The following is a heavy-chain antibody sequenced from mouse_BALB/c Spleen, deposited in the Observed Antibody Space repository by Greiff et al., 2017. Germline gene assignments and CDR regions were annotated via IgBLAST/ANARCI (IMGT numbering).Heavy chain of an antibody. CDR1: GFSLTSYG. CDR3: ARDYGSSYLYAMDY. V-gene: IGHV2-9*02. D-gene: IGHD1-1*01. CDR2: IWAGGST. Sequence: QVQLKESGPGLVAPSQSLSITCTVSGFSLTSYGVHWVRQPPGKGLEWLGVIWAGGSTNYNSALMSRLSISKDNSKSQVFLKMNSLQTDDTAMYYCARDYGSSYLYAMDYWGQGTSVTVSS. J-gene: IGHJ4*01.